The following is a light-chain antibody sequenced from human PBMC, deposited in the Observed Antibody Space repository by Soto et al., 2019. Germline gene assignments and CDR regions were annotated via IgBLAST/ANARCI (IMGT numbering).Light chain of an antibody. CDR1: SSDVGGYKF. CDR2: DVN. Sequence: QSVLTQPASVSGSPGQSITISCTGTSSDVGGYKFVSWYQQHPGKAPKFLIYDVNVRPSGVSDRFSGSKSGNMASLTISGLQAEDEADYYCCSYTSGSRYVFGTGTKLTVL. CDR3: CSYTSGSRYV. J-gene: IGLJ1*01. V-gene: IGLV2-14*01.